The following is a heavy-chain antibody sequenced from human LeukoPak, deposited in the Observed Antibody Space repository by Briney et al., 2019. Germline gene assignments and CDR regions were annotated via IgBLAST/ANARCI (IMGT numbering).Heavy chain of an antibody. V-gene: IGHV4-59*08. J-gene: IGHJ1*01. CDR2: IYYSGST. CDR1: GGSISSYY. D-gene: IGHD1-26*01. CDR3: ARHVVGATPQYFQH. Sequence: SETLSLTCTVSGGSISSYYWSWIRQPPGKGLEWIGYIYYSGSTNYNPSLKSRVTISVDTSRYQFSLKLGSVTAADTAVYYCARHVVGATPQYFQHWGQGTLVSVSS.